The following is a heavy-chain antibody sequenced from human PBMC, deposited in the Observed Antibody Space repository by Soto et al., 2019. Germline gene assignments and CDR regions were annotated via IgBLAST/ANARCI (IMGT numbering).Heavy chain of an antibody. CDR1: GFTFSRYS. Sequence: QVQLVESGGGVVQPGTSLRLSCAASGFTFSRYSIHWVRQAPGKGLEWVAAMSYNENNKYYADSVKGRFTISRDNSKSTVFLQMNSLGAEDTAVYYCARIDRELMELLNVFDIWGQGTMVTVSS. CDR2: MSYNENNK. CDR3: ARIDRELMELLNVFDI. J-gene: IGHJ3*02. V-gene: IGHV3-30*04. D-gene: IGHD1-7*01.